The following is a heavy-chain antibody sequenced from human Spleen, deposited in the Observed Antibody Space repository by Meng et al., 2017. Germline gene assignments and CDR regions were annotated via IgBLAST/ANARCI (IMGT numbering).Heavy chain of an antibody. D-gene: IGHD3-16*01. V-gene: IGHV4-30-4*01. Sequence: QLQLQESDPGLVKPSPTLSLTCTVSGGSISSGDNYWSWIRQPPGKGLEWIGYTYYSGNTYYNPSLKSRVAMSVDTSKNQFYLRLSSVTAADTAVYYCARGGGFDYWGQGTLVTVSS. CDR3: ARGGGFDY. J-gene: IGHJ4*02. CDR2: TYYSGNT. CDR1: GGSISSGDNY.